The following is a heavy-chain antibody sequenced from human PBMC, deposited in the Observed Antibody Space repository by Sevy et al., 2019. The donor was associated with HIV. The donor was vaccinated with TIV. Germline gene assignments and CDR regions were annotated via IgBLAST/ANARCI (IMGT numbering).Heavy chain of an antibody. CDR1: GGSISSYY. CDR3: ARVKGLELRLNWFDP. CDR2: IYYSGST. V-gene: IGHV4-59*01. Sequence: SETMSLTCTVSGGSISSYYWSWIRQPPGKGLEWIGYIYYSGSTNYNPPLKSRVTISVDTSKNQFSLKLSSVTAADTAVYYCARVKGLELRLNWFDPWGQGTLVTVSS. D-gene: IGHD1-7*01. J-gene: IGHJ5*02.